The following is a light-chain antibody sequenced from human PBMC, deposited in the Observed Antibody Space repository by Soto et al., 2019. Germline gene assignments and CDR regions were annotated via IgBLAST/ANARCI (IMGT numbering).Light chain of an antibody. Sequence: EIVLTQSPGTLSLSPGERATLSCMASQTISTRFLDWYQQKPGQAPRLLIYGASSRATGIPDRFSGSGSGTDFTLTISRLESEDFAVYSCQQYGGLQYTFGQGTTLEI. V-gene: IGKV3-20*01. J-gene: IGKJ2*01. CDR2: GAS. CDR1: QTISTRF. CDR3: QQYGGLQYT.